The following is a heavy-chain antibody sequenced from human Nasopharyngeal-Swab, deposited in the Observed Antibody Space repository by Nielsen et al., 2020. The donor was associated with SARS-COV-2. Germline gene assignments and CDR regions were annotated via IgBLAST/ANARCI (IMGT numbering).Heavy chain of an antibody. Sequence: SETLSLTCTVSGGSISRYYWRWIRQPPGKGLEWIGSIYYSGSTTYNPSLKSRVTISVDTSKNQFSLKLSSVTAADTAVYYCARRSLGYYDSSGSAVHVAFDIWGQGTMVTVSS. CDR1: GGSISRYY. CDR2: IYYSGST. CDR3: ARRSLGYYDSSGSAVHVAFDI. J-gene: IGHJ3*02. V-gene: IGHV4-59*08. D-gene: IGHD3-22*01.